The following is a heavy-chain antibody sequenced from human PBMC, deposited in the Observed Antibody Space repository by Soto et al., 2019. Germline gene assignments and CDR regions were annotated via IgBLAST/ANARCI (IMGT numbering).Heavy chain of an antibody. J-gene: IGHJ4*02. CDR1: GGSISSGGYS. V-gene: IGHV4-30-2*01. CDR3: ASCFWSGYHV. D-gene: IGHD3-3*01. Sequence: SETLSLTCAVSGGSISSGGYSWSWIRQPPGKGLEWIGYIYHSGSTYYNPSLKSQVTISVDRSKNQFSLRLSSVTAADTAVYYCASCFWSGYHVWGQGTLVTVS. CDR2: IYHSGST.